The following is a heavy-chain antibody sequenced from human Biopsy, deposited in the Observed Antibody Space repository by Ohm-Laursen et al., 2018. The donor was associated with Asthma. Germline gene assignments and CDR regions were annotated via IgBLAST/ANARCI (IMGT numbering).Heavy chain of an antibody. CDR1: GYSLTDLS. V-gene: IGHV1-24*01. J-gene: IGHJ4*02. D-gene: IGHD4-17*01. Sequence: GASVKVSCKISGYSLTDLSMHWVRQAPGQGLEWMGGHDCEEGGTVNARRFQGRVTMTEDTSTDTAYMELSSLSSDDTAVYYCASDFPKDYVRYNFQFWGQGTLVTVSS. CDR3: ASDFPKDYVRYNFQF. CDR2: HDCEEGGT.